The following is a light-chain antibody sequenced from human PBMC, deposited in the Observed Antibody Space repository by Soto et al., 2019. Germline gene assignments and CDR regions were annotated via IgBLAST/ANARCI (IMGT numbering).Light chain of an antibody. Sequence: EIVMTQSPATLSASAGERATLSCRASQSVSSNLAWYQQKPGQAPRLLIYGASTRATGIPARFSGSGSGTEITLTISSLLSEDVAVYYCQQYNNWPPWTFGQGTKVDIK. J-gene: IGKJ1*01. CDR3: QQYNNWPPWT. CDR2: GAS. V-gene: IGKV3-15*01. CDR1: QSVSSN.